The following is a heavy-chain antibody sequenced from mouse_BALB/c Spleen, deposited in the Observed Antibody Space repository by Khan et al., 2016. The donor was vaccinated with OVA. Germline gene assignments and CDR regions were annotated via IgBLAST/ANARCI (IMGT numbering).Heavy chain of an antibody. CDR1: GYSITSGYA. V-gene: IGHV3-2*02. CDR2: ISYSGVT. CDR3: ARGNYCGYYFDY. Sequence: EVELVESGPGLVKPSQSLSLTCTVTGYSITSGYAWNWIRQFPGNKLEWMGYISYSGVTSYTPSLKSRISITRDTSKNQFFLQLTSVTTEDTATDYGARGNYCGYYFDYWGQGTTLTVSS. D-gene: IGHD1-1*01. J-gene: IGHJ2*01.